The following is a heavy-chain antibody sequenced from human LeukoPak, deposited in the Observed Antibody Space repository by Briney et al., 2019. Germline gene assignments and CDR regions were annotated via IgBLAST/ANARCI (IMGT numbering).Heavy chain of an antibody. Sequence: LGGSLILSCAASGNYWMHWVRQVPGKGLVWVSHINSDGSWTSYADSVKGRFTISKDNAKNTVYLQMNSLRAEDTAVYYCVSFYETYWGRGTLVTVSS. J-gene: IGHJ4*02. CDR3: VSFYETY. CDR1: GNYW. CDR2: INSDGSWT. V-gene: IGHV3-74*01. D-gene: IGHD2/OR15-2a*01.